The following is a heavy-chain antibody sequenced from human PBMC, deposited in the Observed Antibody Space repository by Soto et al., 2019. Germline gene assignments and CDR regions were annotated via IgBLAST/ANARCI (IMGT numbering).Heavy chain of an antibody. D-gene: IGHD2-21*02. CDR3: ARSILVVTALDY. Sequence: QVQLVQSGAEEKKPGASVKVSCKASGYTFTSYAMHWVRQAPGQRLEWMGWINAGNGNTKYSQKFQVRVTITRDTSASTAYMELISLRSEDTAVYYCARSILVVTALDYWGQGTLVSVSS. CDR2: INAGNGNT. V-gene: IGHV1-3*05. J-gene: IGHJ4*02. CDR1: GYTFTSYA.